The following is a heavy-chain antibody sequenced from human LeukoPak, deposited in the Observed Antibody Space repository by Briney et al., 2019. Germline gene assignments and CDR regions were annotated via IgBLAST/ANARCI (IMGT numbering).Heavy chain of an antibody. Sequence: GGSLRLSCAASGFTFSSYSMNWVRQAPGKGLEWVSSISKGSGYIYQTDSVKGRFTISRDNAKNSLFLEMNSLRVEDTAVYYCVRDMGRESIFDYWGQGTLVTVSS. CDR2: ISKGSGYI. D-gene: IGHD3-10*01. CDR1: GFTFSSYS. V-gene: IGHV3-21*01. J-gene: IGHJ4*02. CDR3: VRDMGRESIFDY.